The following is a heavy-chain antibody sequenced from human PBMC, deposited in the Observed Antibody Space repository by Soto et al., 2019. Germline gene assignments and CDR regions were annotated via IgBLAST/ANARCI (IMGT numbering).Heavy chain of an antibody. D-gene: IGHD1-7*01. J-gene: IGHJ4*02. CDR1: GYTFTSYG. V-gene: IGHV1-18*04. CDR2: ISAYNGNT. Sequence: ASVKVSCKASGYTFTSYGISWVRQAPGQGLEWMGWISAYNGNTNYAQKLQGRVTMTTDTSTSTAYMELRSLRSDDTAVYYCARDRNYAFPVRFEFWGQGTLVTVSS. CDR3: ARDRNYAFPVRFEF.